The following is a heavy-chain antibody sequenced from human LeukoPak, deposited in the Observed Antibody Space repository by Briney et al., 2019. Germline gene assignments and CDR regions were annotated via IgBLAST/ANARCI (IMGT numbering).Heavy chain of an antibody. Sequence: GSLRLSCAASGFTFSSYAMSWVRQPPGKGLEWVSAISGSGGATYYADSVKGRFTISRDNSKNTLYLQMNSLRAEDTAVYYCAKNRRSPEYYFDYWGQGTLVTVSS. CDR3: AKNRRSPEYYFDY. CDR2: ISGSGGAT. D-gene: IGHD2/OR15-2a*01. V-gene: IGHV3-23*01. J-gene: IGHJ4*02. CDR1: GFTFSSYA.